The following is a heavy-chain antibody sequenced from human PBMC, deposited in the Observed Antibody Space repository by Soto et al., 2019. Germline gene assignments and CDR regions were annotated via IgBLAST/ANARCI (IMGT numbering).Heavy chain of an antibody. V-gene: IGHV4-30-2*01. D-gene: IGHD2-15*01. CDR2: IYHSGST. CDR3: ARINNRIQYYFDY. CDR1: GGSISSGGYS. J-gene: IGHJ4*02. Sequence: PSETLSLTCALSGGSISSGGYSWSWIRQPPGKGLEWIGYIYHSGSTYYNPSLKSRVTISVDRSKNQFSLKLSSVTAADTAVYYCARINNRIQYYFDYGGQGTLVTVSS.